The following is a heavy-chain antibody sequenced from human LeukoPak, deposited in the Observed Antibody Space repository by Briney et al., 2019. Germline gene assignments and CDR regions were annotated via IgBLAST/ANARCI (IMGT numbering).Heavy chain of an antibody. Sequence: VASVKVSCKASGYTFTSYGISWVRQAPGQGLEWMGWISAYNGNTNYAQKLQGRVTMTTDTSTSTAYMELRSLRSDDTAVYYCARDLYGDYYYYGIDVWGQGTTVTVSS. D-gene: IGHD4-17*01. V-gene: IGHV1-18*01. CDR1: GYTFTSYG. CDR2: ISAYNGNT. CDR3: ARDLYGDYYYYGIDV. J-gene: IGHJ6*02.